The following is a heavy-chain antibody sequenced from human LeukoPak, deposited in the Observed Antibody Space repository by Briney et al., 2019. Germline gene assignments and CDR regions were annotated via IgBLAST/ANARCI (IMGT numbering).Heavy chain of an antibody. CDR2: IGQGGNEM. V-gene: IGHV3-7*01. Sequence: GGSLRLSCAASGFRFSDYWMTWVRQVPGKGLEWVANIGQGGNEMYYADSVKDRLTISRDNARNSLYLEMNSLRTEDTAVYYCARVGAWELLRVFDYWGQGTLVTVSS. CDR3: ARVGAWELLRVFDY. CDR1: GFRFSDYW. D-gene: IGHD1-26*01. J-gene: IGHJ4*02.